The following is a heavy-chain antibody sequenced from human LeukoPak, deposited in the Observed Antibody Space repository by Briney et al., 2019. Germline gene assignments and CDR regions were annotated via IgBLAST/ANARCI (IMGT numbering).Heavy chain of an antibody. V-gene: IGHV3-74*01. CDR3: ARVIGWDEPFDI. J-gene: IGHJ3*02. Sequence: GGSLRLSCAASGFTVSSNYMSWVRQAPGKGLEWVSRINTDGSSTNYADSVKGRFTVSRDNAKNTLYLQMNSLRAEDTAVYYCARVIGWDEPFDIWGQGTMVTVSS. D-gene: IGHD1-26*01. CDR2: INTDGSST. CDR1: GFTVSSNY.